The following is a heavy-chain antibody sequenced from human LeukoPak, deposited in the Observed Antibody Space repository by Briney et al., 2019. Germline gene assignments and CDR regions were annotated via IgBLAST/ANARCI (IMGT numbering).Heavy chain of an antibody. CDR2: INPDGSAE. J-gene: IGHJ3*02. CDR1: GFTFSGYW. CDR3: ARVTRYYDSSGYYTLHAFDI. D-gene: IGHD3-22*01. V-gene: IGHV3-7*01. Sequence: PGGPLRLSCAASGFTFSGYWMTWVRQAPGKGLQWVANINPDGSAEYYADSVRGRFSVSRDNAKNSLYLQMNSLRAEDTAVYYCARVTRYYDSSGYYTLHAFDIWGQGTMVTVSS.